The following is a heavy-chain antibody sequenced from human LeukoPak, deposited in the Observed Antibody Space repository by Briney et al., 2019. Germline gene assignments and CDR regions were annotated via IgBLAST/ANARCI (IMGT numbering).Heavy chain of an antibody. V-gene: IGHV1-2*06. CDR3: ARGPTITMVRGVIITHFDY. CDR2: INPNSGGT. J-gene: IGHJ4*02. Sequence: GASVKVSCKDSGYTFTGYYMHWVRQAPGQGLEWMGRINPNSGGTNYAQKFQGRVTMTRDTSISTAYMELSRLRSDDTAVYYCARGPTITMVRGVIITHFDYWGQGTLVTVSS. D-gene: IGHD3-10*01. CDR1: GYTFTGYY.